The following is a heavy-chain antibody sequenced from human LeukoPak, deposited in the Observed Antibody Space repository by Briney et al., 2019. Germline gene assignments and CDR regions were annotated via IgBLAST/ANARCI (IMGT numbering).Heavy chain of an antibody. CDR2: ICSSSITI. CDR1: GFTFSSYS. V-gene: IGHV3-48*01. CDR3: GRDLIYGDYVVEIDY. Sequence: GGSLRLSCAAAGFTFSSYSMNWGCQAPGKGLEWVSYICSSSITIYYADSVKCRFTISRDNAKNSLHLQMNSLRAEDTAVYYSGRDLIYGDYVVEIDYWGQGTLVTVSS. D-gene: IGHD4-17*01. J-gene: IGHJ4*02.